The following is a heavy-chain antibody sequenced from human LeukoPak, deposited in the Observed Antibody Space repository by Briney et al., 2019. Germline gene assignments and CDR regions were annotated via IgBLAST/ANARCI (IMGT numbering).Heavy chain of an antibody. J-gene: IGHJ6*02. CDR2: IYYGGST. D-gene: IGHD1-26*01. CDR1: GGSISSYY. V-gene: IGHV4-59*01. CDR3: ARFIVGATNYYGMDV. Sequence: SETLSLTCTVSGGSISSYYWSWIRQPPGKGLEWIGYIYYGGSTNYNPSLKSRVTISVDTSKNQFSLKLSSVTAADTAVYYCARFIVGATNYYGMDVWGQGTTVTVSS.